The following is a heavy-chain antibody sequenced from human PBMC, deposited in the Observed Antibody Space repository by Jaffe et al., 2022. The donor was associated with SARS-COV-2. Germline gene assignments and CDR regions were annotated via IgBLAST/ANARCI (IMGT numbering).Heavy chain of an antibody. CDR3: AKDYYDSSGYYLGAFDI. Sequence: EVQLVESGGGLVQPGRSLRLSCAASGFTFDDYAMHWVRQAPGKGLEWVSGISWNSGSIGYADSVKGRFTISRDNAKNSLYLQMNSLRAEDTALYYCAKDYYDSSGYYLGAFDIWGQGTMVTVSS. CDR2: ISWNSGSI. V-gene: IGHV3-9*01. J-gene: IGHJ3*02. D-gene: IGHD3-22*01. CDR1: GFTFDDYA.